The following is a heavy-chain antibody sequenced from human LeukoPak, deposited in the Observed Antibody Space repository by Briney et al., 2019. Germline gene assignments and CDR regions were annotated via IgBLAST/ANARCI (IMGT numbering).Heavy chain of an antibody. CDR1: GFTFSSYG. Sequence: PGGSLRLSCAASGFTFSSYGMHWVRQAPGKGLEWAAVISYDGSNKYYADSVKGRFTISRDNSKNTLYLQMNSLRAEDTAVYYCAKDAVAGPVDYFDYWGQGTLVTVSS. J-gene: IGHJ4*02. CDR2: ISYDGSNK. D-gene: IGHD6-19*01. CDR3: AKDAVAGPVDYFDY. V-gene: IGHV3-30*18.